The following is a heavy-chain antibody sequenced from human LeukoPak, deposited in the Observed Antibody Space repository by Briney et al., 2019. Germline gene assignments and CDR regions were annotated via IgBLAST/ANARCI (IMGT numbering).Heavy chain of an antibody. CDR1: GFTFSSYA. Sequence: GGSLRLSCAASGFTFSSYAVTWVRQAPGKGLEWVAVIWYDGSNKYYADSVKGRFTISRDNSKNTLYLQMNSLRAEDTAVYYCARDSLYDSSGYLDYWGQGTLVTVSS. D-gene: IGHD3-22*01. CDR2: IWYDGSNK. J-gene: IGHJ4*02. CDR3: ARDSLYDSSGYLDY. V-gene: IGHV3-33*08.